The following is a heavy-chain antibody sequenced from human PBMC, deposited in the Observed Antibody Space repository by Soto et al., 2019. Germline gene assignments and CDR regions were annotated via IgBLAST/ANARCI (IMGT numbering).Heavy chain of an antibody. CDR1: GYTFTGYY. J-gene: IGHJ4*02. V-gene: IGHV1-2*04. Sequence: QVQLVQSGAEVKKPGASVKVSCKASGYTFTGYYMHWVRQAPGQGLEWMGWINPNSGGTNYAQKFQGWVTMTRDTSISTAYMELSRLRSDDTAVYYCARGYDYALGFYYFDYWGQGTLVTVSS. CDR3: ARGYDYALGFYYFDY. D-gene: IGHD3-16*01. CDR2: INPNSGGT.